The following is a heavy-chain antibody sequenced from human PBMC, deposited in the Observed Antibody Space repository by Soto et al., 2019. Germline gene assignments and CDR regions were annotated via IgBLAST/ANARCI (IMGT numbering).Heavy chain of an antibody. J-gene: IGHJ6*02. D-gene: IGHD3-3*01. CDR2: ISATSNHI. CDR1: DFTFSTYS. CDR3: ARDSITIFGGGMDV. V-gene: IGHV3-21*01. Sequence: PGGSLRLSCVASDFTFSTYSMNWVRQAPGKGLEWAAYISATSNHIYYADSLKGRFTISRDNAKSSLYLHMNSLRAEDTAVYFCARDSITIFGGGMDVWGQGTTVTVSS.